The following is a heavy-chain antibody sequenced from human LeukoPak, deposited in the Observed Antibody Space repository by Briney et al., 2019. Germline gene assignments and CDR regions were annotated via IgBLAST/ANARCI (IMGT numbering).Heavy chain of an antibody. V-gene: IGHV3-21*01. J-gene: IGHJ4*02. D-gene: IGHD1-26*01. Sequence: PGGSLRLSCAASGFTFSSYSMNWVRQAPGKGLEWVSSISSSSTYIYYAGSVEGRFTISRDNAKNSLYLQMNSLTAEDTAVYYCARIPSGSYYVGYFDYWGQGTLVTVSS. CDR3: ARIPSGSYYVGYFDY. CDR1: GFTFSSYS. CDR2: ISSSSTYI.